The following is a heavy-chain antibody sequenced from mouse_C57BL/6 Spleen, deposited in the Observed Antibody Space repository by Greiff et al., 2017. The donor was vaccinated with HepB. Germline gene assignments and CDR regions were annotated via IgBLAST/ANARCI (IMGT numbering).Heavy chain of an antibody. Sequence: QVQLQQPGAELVMPGASVKLSCKASGYTFTSYWMHWVKQRPGQGLEWIGEIDPSDSYTNYNQKVKGKSTLTVDKSSSTAYMQLSSLTSEDSAVYYCARWGVITTVVATGAMDYWGQGTSVTVSS. V-gene: IGHV1-69*01. J-gene: IGHJ4*01. CDR2: IDPSDSYT. CDR3: ARWGVITTVVATGAMDY. CDR1: GYTFTSYW. D-gene: IGHD1-1*01.